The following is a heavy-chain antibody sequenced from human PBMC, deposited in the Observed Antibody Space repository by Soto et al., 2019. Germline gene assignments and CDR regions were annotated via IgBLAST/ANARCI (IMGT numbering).Heavy chain of an antibody. CDR1: GFTFSSYG. Sequence: ESGGGVVQPGRSLRLSCAASGFTFSSYGMHWVRQAPGKGLEWVAVIWYDGSNKYYADSVKGRFTISRDNSKNTLYLQMNSLRAEDTAVYYCARESGNGDSPEFDYWGQGTLVTVSS. J-gene: IGHJ4*02. V-gene: IGHV3-33*01. CDR3: ARESGNGDSPEFDY. CDR2: IWYDGSNK. D-gene: IGHD4-17*01.